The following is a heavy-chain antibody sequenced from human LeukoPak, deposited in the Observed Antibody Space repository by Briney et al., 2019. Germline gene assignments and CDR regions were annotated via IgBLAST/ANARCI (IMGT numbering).Heavy chain of an antibody. J-gene: IGHJ4*02. CDR2: ISSSGSTI. D-gene: IGHD3-22*01. Sequence: GGSLRLSCAASGFTFSDYYMSWIRQAPGKGLEWVSYISSSGSTIYYADSVKGRFTISRDNAKNSLYLQMNSLRAEDTAVYYCACPLYYYDSSGSANFDYWGQGTLVTVSS. CDR1: GFTFSDYY. CDR3: ACPLYYYDSSGSANFDY. V-gene: IGHV3-11*01.